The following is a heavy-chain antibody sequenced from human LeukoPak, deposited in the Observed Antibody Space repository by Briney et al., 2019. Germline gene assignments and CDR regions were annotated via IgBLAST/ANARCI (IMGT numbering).Heavy chain of an antibody. V-gene: IGHV1-18*01. J-gene: IGHJ4*02. CDR1: GYTFTSYG. CDR2: ISTYNGNT. Sequence: ASVKVSCKTSGYTFTSYGITWVRQAPGQGLEWMGWISTYNGNTNYAQKVQGRVTMTTDTSTSTAFMELRSLTSDDTAVYYCARVTKYSSGTTADYRGQGTLVTVSS. CDR3: ARVTKYSSGTTADY. D-gene: IGHD6-19*01.